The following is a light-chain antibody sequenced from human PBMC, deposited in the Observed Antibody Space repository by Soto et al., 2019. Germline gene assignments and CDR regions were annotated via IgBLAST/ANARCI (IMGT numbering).Light chain of an antibody. CDR2: AAS. Sequence: AIQMTQSPSSLSASVGDRVTITCRASQGIGSDLGWYQQKPGKAPKLLIYAASTLQSGVPSRFSGSGSGTDFTLAISSLQPEDFATYYCLQEYTYPWGFGPGTKVDIK. J-gene: IGKJ1*01. CDR1: QGIGSD. CDR3: LQEYTYPWG. V-gene: IGKV1-6*01.